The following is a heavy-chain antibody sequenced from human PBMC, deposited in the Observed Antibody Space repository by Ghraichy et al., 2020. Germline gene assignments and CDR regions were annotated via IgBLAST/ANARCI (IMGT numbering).Heavy chain of an antibody. CDR2: LNPKTGTP. Sequence: ASVKVSCKASGYAFIDSYIHWVRQAPGQGLEWMGWLNPKTGTPRFPQKFQDRVTMTSDTSSSTAHMELRSLITDDTAVYYCATSGIPNHDVFDIWGQGTVVTVAS. CDR3: ATSGIPNHDVFDI. CDR1: GYAFIDSY. J-gene: IGHJ3*02. D-gene: IGHD1-1*01. V-gene: IGHV1-2*02.